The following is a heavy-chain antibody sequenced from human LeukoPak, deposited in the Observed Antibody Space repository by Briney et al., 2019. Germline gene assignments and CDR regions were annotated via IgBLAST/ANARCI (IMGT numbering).Heavy chain of an antibody. CDR1: GYTFTGYY. CDR2: INPNSGGT. V-gene: IGHV1-2*04. Sequence: ASVKVSCKASGYTFTGYYMHWVRQAPGQGLEWMGWINPNSGGTYSAQKFQGWVTMTRDTSISTAYMELNRLTSDDTAVYYCARANALYCSSTTCLFDYWGQGTLVTVSS. D-gene: IGHD2-2*01. CDR3: ARANALYCSSTTCLFDY. J-gene: IGHJ4*02.